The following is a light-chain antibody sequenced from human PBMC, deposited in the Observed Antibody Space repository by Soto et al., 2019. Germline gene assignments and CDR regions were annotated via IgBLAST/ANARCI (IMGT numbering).Light chain of an antibody. Sequence: EIVLTQSPATLSLSPGQRATLSCRASQSVSSYLAWYPQKTGQAPRILIYGASTRATGIPARFSGSGSRTDFTLTITSLEPEDFAVDYCQQRSNWPPTFGQGTKVDIK. V-gene: IGKV3-11*01. J-gene: IGKJ1*01. CDR1: QSVSSY. CDR2: GAS. CDR3: QQRSNWPPT.